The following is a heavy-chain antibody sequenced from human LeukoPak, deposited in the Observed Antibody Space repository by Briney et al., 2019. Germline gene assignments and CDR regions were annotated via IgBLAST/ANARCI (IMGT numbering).Heavy chain of an antibody. Sequence: PSETLSLTCTVSGGSISSYYWSWIRQPPGKGLEWIWYIYYSGSTNFNPSLKSRVTISVDTSKNQFSLKLSSVTAADTAVYYCARQRELLLFDPWGQGTLVTVSS. D-gene: IGHD1-26*01. V-gene: IGHV4-59*08. J-gene: IGHJ5*02. CDR3: ARQRELLLFDP. CDR1: GGSISSYY. CDR2: IYYSGST.